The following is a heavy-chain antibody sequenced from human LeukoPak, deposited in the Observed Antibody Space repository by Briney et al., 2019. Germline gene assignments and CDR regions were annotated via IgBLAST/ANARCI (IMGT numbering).Heavy chain of an antibody. CDR3: ARADYYDSSGYYR. CDR1: GYTFTGYY. J-gene: IGHJ4*02. V-gene: IGHV1-69*04. D-gene: IGHD3-22*01. CDR2: IIPILGIA. Sequence: SVKVSCKASGYTFTGYYMHWVRQAPGQGLEWMGRIIPILGIANYAQKFQGRVTITADKSTSTAYMELSSLRSEDTAVYYCARADYYDSSGYYRWGQGTLVTVSS.